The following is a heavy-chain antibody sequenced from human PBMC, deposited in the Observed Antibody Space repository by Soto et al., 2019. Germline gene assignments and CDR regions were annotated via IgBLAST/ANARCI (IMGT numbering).Heavy chain of an antibody. J-gene: IGHJ4*02. CDR2: TRNKANSYTT. D-gene: IGHD3-22*01. Sequence: SGGSLRLSCAASGFTFSDHYMDWVRQAPGKGLEWVGRTRNKANSYTTEYAASVKGRFTISRDDSKNSLYLQMNSLKTEDTAVYYCARASRFGDSSGYYPYYFDYWGQGTLVTVSS. V-gene: IGHV3-72*01. CDR1: GFTFSDHY. CDR3: ARASRFGDSSGYYPYYFDY.